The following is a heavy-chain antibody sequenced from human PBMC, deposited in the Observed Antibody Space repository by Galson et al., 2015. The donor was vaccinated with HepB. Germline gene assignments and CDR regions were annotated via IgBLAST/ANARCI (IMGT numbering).Heavy chain of an antibody. CDR1: GYTLTELP. CDR3: ATGCSSSCRTFGF. J-gene: IGHJ4*02. CDR2: FDPEDGET. V-gene: IGHV1-24*01. D-gene: IGHD6-6*01. Sequence: SVKVSCKVSGYTLTELPMHWVRQAPGKGLEWMGGFDPEDGETIYAQKFQGRVTMTEDISTGTAYMELNSLRSEETAVYYCATGCSSSCRTFGFWGQGTLVTVSS.